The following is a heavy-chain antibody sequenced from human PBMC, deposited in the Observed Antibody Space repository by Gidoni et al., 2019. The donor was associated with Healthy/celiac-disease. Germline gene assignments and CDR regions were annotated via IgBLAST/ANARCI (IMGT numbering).Heavy chain of an antibody. V-gene: IGHV4-34*01. D-gene: IGHD3-3*01. CDR3: AILLEKSLGYMDV. CDR2: INHSGST. CDR1: RGSFSGYY. Sequence: QVQLQPWGAGLLQPSEALSLTSAAYRGSFSGYYWSWIRQPPGKGLEWIGEINHSGSTNYNPCLKSRVTISVDTSKNQFSLKLSSVTAADTAVYYCAILLEKSLGYMDVWGKGTTVTVSS. J-gene: IGHJ6*03.